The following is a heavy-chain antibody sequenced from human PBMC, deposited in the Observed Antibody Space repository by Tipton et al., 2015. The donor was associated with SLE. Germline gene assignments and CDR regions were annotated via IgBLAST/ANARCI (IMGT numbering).Heavy chain of an antibody. CDR1: GYSISSGYY. CDR3: ARLHSSSWTTDC. Sequence: LRLSCIVSGYSISSGYYWGWIRQSPGKGLEWIGSIYHSGRTYYDPSLESRVTISVDTSKNQFSLEVSSVTAADTAVYYCARLHSSSWTTDCWGQGTLVTVSS. V-gene: IGHV4-38-2*02. D-gene: IGHD6-13*01. CDR2: IYHSGRT. J-gene: IGHJ4*02.